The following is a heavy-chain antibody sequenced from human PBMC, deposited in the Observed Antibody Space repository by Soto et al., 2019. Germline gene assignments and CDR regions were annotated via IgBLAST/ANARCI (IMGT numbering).Heavy chain of an antibody. CDR2: IYYSGST. D-gene: IGHD3-16*01. V-gene: IGHV4-31*03. J-gene: IGHJ6*02. CDR3: ERRFEVRWGGMDV. CDR1: GGSISSGGYY. Sequence: SETLSLTCTVSGGSISSGGYYWSWIRQHPGKGLEWIGYIYYSGSTYYNPSLKSRVTISVDTSKNQFSLKLSSVTAADKAVYYCERRFEVRWGGMDVWGQGTTVTVSS.